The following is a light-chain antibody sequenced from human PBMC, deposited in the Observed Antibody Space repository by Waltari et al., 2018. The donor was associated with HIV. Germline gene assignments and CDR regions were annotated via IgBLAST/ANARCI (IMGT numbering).Light chain of an antibody. V-gene: IGLV3-21*04. J-gene: IGLJ2*01. CDR1: NIGSKS. CDR2: AES. Sequence: SYVLTQPPSVSMAPGKTARITCGGYNIGSKSVHWYQQKPGQAPVLVIYAESDRPSGIPERFSGSNSGNTATLTISRVEAGDEADYYCQVWDSGIVVFGGGTKVTVL. CDR3: QVWDSGIVV.